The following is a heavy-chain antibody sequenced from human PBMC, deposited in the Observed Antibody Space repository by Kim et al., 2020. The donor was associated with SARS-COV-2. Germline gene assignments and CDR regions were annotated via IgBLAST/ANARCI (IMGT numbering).Heavy chain of an antibody. J-gene: IGHJ4*02. CDR1: GFTFDDYA. D-gene: IGHD3-22*01. CDR3: AKDNTYYYDSSGYPGSSFDY. CDR2: ISWNSGSI. Sequence: GGSLRLSCAASGFTFDDYAMHWVRQAPGKGLEWVSGISWNSGSIGYADSVKGRFTISRDNAKNSLYLQMNSLRAEDTALYYCAKDNTYYYDSSGYPGSSFDYWGQGTLVTVSS. V-gene: IGHV3-9*01.